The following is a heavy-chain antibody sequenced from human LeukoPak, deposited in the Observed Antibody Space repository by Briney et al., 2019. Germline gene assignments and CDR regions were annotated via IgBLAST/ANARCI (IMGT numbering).Heavy chain of an antibody. CDR2: IYYSGST. CDR1: GGSISSYY. D-gene: IGHD3-10*01. Sequence: SETLSLTCTVSGGSISSYYWSWIRQPPGKGLEWIGYIYYSGSTNYNPSLKSRVTISVDTSKNQFSLKLSSVTAADTAVYYCARSGGFGELLSNDYWGQGTLVTVSS. J-gene: IGHJ4*02. CDR3: ARSGGFGELLSNDY. V-gene: IGHV4-59*01.